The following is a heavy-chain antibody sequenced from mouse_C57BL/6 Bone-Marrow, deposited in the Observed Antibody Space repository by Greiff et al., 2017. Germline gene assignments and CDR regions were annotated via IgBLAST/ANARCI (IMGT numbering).Heavy chain of an antibody. V-gene: IGHV1-50*01. CDR1: GYTFTSYW. CDR2: IDPSDSYT. Sequence: QVQLQQPGAELVKPGASVKLSCKASGYTFTSYWMQWVKQRPGQGLEWIGEIDPSDSYTNYNQQFKGKATLTVDTSSSTAYMQLSSLTSEDSAVYYCAGSYWYFDVWGTGTTVTVSS. CDR3: AGSYWYFDV. J-gene: IGHJ1*03.